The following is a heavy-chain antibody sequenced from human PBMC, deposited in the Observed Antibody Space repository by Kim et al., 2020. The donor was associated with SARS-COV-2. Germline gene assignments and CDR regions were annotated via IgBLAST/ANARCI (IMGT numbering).Heavy chain of an antibody. CDR1: GFSFSDHY. Sequence: GGSLRLSCAVSGFSFSDHYMDWVRQVPGKGLEWVGRTRNKANNYTTEYAASVKGRFTISRDDSENSLFLQMDSLKTEDTAVYYCTRVRCISCYKHYFMDVWGRGTAVTVS. V-gene: IGHV3-72*01. D-gene: IGHD3-10*01. CDR2: TRNKANNYTT. CDR3: TRVRCISCYKHYFMDV. J-gene: IGHJ6*03.